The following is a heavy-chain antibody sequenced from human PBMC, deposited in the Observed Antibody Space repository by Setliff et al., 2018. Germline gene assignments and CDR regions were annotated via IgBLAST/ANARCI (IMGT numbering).Heavy chain of an antibody. CDR2: IYYSGST. V-gene: IGHV4-39*07. D-gene: IGHD3-3*01. Sequence: SETLSLTCTVSGGSISSSSYYWGWIRQPPGKGLEWIGSIYYSGSTYYNPSLKSRVTISVDTSKNQFSLKLSSVTAADTAVYYCARRSLYYNFWSGYFDPWGQGTLVTVPS. J-gene: IGHJ5*02. CDR1: GGSISSSSYY. CDR3: ARRSLYYNFWSGYFDP.